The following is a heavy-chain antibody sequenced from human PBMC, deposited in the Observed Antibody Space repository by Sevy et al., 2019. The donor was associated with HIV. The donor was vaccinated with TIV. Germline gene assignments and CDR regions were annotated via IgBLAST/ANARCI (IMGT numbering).Heavy chain of an antibody. V-gene: IGHV3-30-3*01. CDR3: TRYALTSRTWFDP. CDR1: GFTFSSYA. J-gene: IGHJ5*02. CDR2: ISYDGSNK. D-gene: IGHD7-27*01. Sequence: GGSLRLSCAASGFTFSSYAMHWVRQAPGKGLEWVAVISYDGSNKYYADSVKGRFTISRDNSKNTLYLQMNSLRADDTAVYYCTRYALTSRTWFDPWGQGTLVTVSS.